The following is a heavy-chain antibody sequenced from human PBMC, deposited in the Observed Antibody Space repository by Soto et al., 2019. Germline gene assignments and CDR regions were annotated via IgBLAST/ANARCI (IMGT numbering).Heavy chain of an antibody. CDR3: ATVLGGYSGYDGH. CDR1: GFTFSSYS. J-gene: IGHJ4*02. D-gene: IGHD5-12*01. CDR2: IYSAGNT. V-gene: IGHV3-53*01. Sequence: QPGGSLRLSCAASGFTFSSYSMSWVRQAPGKGLEWVSVIYSAGNTYYADSVKGRFTISRDNSKNTLYLQMNSLRAEDTAVYYCATVLGGYSGYDGHWGQGTQVTVSS.